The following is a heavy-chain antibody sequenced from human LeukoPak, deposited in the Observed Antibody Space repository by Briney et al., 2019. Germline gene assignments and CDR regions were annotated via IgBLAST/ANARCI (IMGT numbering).Heavy chain of an antibody. CDR2: ISGSGGST. Sequence: GGSLRLSCAASGFTFSSYSMNWVRQAPGKGLEWVSAISGSGGSTYYADSVKGRFTISRDNSKNTLYLQMNSLRAEDTAVYYCAKEKGANWDPFDYWGRGTLVIVSS. CDR3: AKEKGANWDPFDY. J-gene: IGHJ4*02. V-gene: IGHV3-23*01. D-gene: IGHD7-27*01. CDR1: GFTFSSYS.